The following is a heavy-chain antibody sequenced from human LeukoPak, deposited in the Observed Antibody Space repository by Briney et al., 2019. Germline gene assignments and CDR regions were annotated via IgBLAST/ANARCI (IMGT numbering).Heavy chain of an antibody. CDR1: GYTFTGYY. V-gene: IGHV1-2*02. CDR2: INPNSGGT. CDR3: ARDGARYDILTGYRFDY. D-gene: IGHD3-9*01. J-gene: IGHJ4*02. Sequence: ASVKVSCKASGYTFTGYYMHWVRQAPGQGLEWMGWINPNSGGTNYAQKFQGRVTMTRDTSISTAYMELSRLRSDDTAVYYCARDGARYDILTGYRFDYWGQGTLVTVSS.